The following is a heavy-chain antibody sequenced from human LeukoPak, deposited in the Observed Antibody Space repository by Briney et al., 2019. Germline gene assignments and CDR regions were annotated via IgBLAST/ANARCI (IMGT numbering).Heavy chain of an antibody. CDR1: GFTFTSYG. D-gene: IGHD3-10*01. V-gene: IGHV3-21*01. CDR3: ARGRSITLLRGVAMSDGFDI. CDR2: IDTSGSYI. Sequence: GGSLRLSCTASGFTFTSYGMNWVRQAPGKGLEWVSFIDTSGSYIYYGDSLKGRVTISRDNAKNSLYLQMNGPRAEDTAVYYCARGRSITLLRGVAMSDGFDIWGQGAMVTVSS. J-gene: IGHJ3*02.